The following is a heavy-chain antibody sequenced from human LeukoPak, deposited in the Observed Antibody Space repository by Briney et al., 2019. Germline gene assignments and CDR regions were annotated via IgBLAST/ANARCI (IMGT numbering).Heavy chain of an antibody. CDR1: GYTFTAYY. J-gene: IGHJ4*02. CDR2: INPNSGGT. CDR3: ARHPYSGSYHFDY. V-gene: IGHV1-2*02. D-gene: IGHD1-26*01. Sequence: GASVKVSCKASGYTFTAYYIHWVRQAPGQGLEWMGWINPNSGGTNSAQKFQGRVTMTRDTSISTAYMELSRLTSDGTAVYYCARHPYSGSYHFDYWGQGTLVTVSS.